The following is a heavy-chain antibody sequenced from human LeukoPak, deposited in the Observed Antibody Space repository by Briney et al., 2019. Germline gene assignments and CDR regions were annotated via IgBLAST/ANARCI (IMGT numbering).Heavy chain of an antibody. V-gene: IGHV3-23*01. D-gene: IGHD3-22*01. Sequence: GGSLRLSCAASGFTFSSYAMSWVRQAPGKGLEWVSAISGSGGSTYYADSVKGRFTISRDNSKNTLYLQMNSLRAEDTAVYYCARDSDYYDSSGIRNWGQGTLVTVSS. J-gene: IGHJ4*02. CDR1: GFTFSSYA. CDR2: ISGSGGST. CDR3: ARDSDYYDSSGIRN.